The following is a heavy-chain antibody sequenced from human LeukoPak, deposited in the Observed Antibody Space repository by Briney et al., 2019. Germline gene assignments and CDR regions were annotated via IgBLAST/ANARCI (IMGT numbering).Heavy chain of an antibody. D-gene: IGHD1-26*01. CDR1: GYTFTGYY. J-gene: IGHJ4*02. CDR3: ARDRLSGSYLDY. V-gene: IGHV1-2*02. CDR2: INPNSGGT. Sequence: GASVKVSCKASGYTFTGYYIHWVRQAPGQGLEWMGWINPNSGGTNYAQQFQGRVTMTRDTSISTAYMELSSLRSDDTAVHYCARDRLSGSYLDYWGQGTLVTVSS.